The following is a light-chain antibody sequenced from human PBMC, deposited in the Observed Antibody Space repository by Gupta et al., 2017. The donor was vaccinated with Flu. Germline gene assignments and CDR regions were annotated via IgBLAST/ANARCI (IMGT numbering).Light chain of an antibody. CDR1: SSNIGAGYD. Sequence: VTISCTGSSSNIGAGYDVRWYQQLPGTAPKLLIYGNSNRPSGVPDRFSGSKSGTSASLAITGLQAEDEADYYCQSYDSSLSGPRFGGGTKLTVV. V-gene: IGLV1-40*01. CDR2: GNS. J-gene: IGLJ3*02. CDR3: QSYDSSLSGPR.